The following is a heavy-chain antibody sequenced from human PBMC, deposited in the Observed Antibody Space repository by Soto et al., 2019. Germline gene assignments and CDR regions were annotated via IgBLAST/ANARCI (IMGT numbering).Heavy chain of an antibody. CDR3: ARRQISPPTRGAAAARGGMDV. J-gene: IGHJ6*02. Sequence: PWGLPRDPLGAAWVTFKNLGIHRVRPAPGKGLGGVALIWNDESIYYYANSVKGRFTISRDNSKNPLYLQMSSLRAEDTAVYYCARRQISPPTRGAAAARGGMDVWGQGTTVTVSS. V-gene: IGHV3-33*08. CDR1: VTFKNLG. CDR2: IWNDESIY. D-gene: IGHD6-13*01.